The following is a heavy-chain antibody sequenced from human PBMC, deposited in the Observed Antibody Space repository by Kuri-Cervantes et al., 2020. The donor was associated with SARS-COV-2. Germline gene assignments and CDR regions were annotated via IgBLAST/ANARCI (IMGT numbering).Heavy chain of an antibody. J-gene: IGHJ4*02. Sequence: GGSLRLSCAASGFTFSSYAMHWVRQAPGKGLEWVAVISYDGSNKYYADSVKGRFTISRDNSKNTLYLQMNSLRAEGTAVYYCARGDYYDSSGYYLHYFDYWGQGTLVTVSS. CDR3: ARGDYYDSSGYYLHYFDY. CDR2: ISYDGSNK. CDR1: GFTFSSYA. V-gene: IGHV3-30-3*01. D-gene: IGHD3-22*01.